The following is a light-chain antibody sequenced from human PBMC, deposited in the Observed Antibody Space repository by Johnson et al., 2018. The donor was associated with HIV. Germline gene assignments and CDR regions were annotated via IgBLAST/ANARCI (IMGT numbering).Light chain of an antibody. J-gene: IGLJ1*01. Sequence: QSVLTQPPSVSAAPGQKVTISCSGSSSNIGNNYVSWYQQLPGTAPKLLIYDNNKRPSGIPDRFSGSKSGTSATLGITGLQTGDEADYYCGTWDSRLRSGCFGTGTKVTVL. CDR3: GTWDSRLRSGC. CDR2: DNN. V-gene: IGLV1-51*01. CDR1: SSNIGNNY.